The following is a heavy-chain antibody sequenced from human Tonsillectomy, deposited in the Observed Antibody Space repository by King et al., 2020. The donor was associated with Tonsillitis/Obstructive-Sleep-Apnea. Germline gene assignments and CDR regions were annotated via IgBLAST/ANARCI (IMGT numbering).Heavy chain of an antibody. CDR3: AREILTEFDY. V-gene: IGHV4-59*01. CDR1: GGFISTYY. J-gene: IGHJ4*02. Sequence: QLPESGPGLVKPSETLSLTCTVSGGFISTYYWSWIRQPPGKGLEWIGYIYYSGRTKYNPSLKSRVTISVDTSKNQFSLKLSSVTAADTAVYYCAREILTEFDYWGQGTLVTVSS. D-gene: IGHD3-9*01. CDR2: IYYSGRT.